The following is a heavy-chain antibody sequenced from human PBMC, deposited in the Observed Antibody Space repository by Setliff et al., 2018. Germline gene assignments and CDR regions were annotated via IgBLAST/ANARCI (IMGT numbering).Heavy chain of an antibody. D-gene: IGHD1-26*01. CDR3: AREVVGAPSAFDI. CDR1: GFTFSSYW. V-gene: IGHV3-48*04. CDR2: ISRGGNTI. J-gene: IGHJ3*02. Sequence: LRLSCAASGFTFSSYWMSWVRQAPGKGLEWVSYISRGGNTIYYADSVKGRFTISRDNARDSLFLQMNTLRAEDTAVYYCAREVVGAPSAFDIWGQGTMVTVS.